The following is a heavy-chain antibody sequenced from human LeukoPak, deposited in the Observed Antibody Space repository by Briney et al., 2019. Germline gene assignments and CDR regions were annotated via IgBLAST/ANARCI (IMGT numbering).Heavy chain of an antibody. D-gene: IGHD5-18*01. J-gene: IGHJ4*02. CDR1: GGSFSGYY. CDR2: IYYSGTT. Sequence: SETLSLTCAVYGGSFSGYYLSWIRQPPGKGLEWIGYIYYSGTTIYNPSLKSRVTISVDTSRNQFSLNLSSVTAADTAVYYCAREIGYSYYFDFWGPGTLVTVS. V-gene: IGHV4-59*01. CDR3: AREIGYSYYFDF.